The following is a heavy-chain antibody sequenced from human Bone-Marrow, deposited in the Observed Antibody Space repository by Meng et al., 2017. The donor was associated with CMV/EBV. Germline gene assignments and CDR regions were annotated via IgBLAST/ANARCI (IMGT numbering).Heavy chain of an antibody. Sequence: GESLKISCAASGFTFSSYAMSWVRQASGKGLEWVSAISGSGGSTYYADSVKGRFTISRDNSQNTLYLQMNSLRAEDTAVYYCAKGHRDDFWSGLPYYYGSGSYSFDYWGQGTLVTVSS. CDR3: AKGHRDDFWSGLPYYYGSGSYSFDY. J-gene: IGHJ4*02. CDR2: ISGSGGST. V-gene: IGHV3-23*01. D-gene: IGHD3-10*01. CDR1: GFTFSSYA.